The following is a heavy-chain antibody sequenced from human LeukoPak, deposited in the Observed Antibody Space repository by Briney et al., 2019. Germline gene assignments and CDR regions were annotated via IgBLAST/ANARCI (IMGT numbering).Heavy chain of an antibody. D-gene: IGHD2-15*01. CDR2: INHSGST. CDR1: GGSFSGYY. CDR3: ARHSGGSCYVPLDY. Sequence: SETLSLTCAVYGGSFSGYYWSWIRQPPGKGLEWIGEINHSGSTNYNPSLKSRVTISVDTSKNQFSLKVSSVTAADTAVYYCARHSGGSCYVPLDYWGQGTLVTVSS. V-gene: IGHV4-34*01. J-gene: IGHJ4*02.